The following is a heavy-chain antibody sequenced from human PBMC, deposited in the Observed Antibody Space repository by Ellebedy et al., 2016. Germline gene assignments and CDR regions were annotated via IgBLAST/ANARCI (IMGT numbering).Heavy chain of an antibody. CDR2: IHHSGGT. CDR1: GGSFTDYL. J-gene: IGHJ4*02. D-gene: IGHD6-6*01. V-gene: IGHV4-34*01. CDR3: AREVIAARSAYEY. Sequence: GSLRLXXAVYGGSFTDYLWTWIRQPPGKGLEWIGEIHHSGGTNYNPSLKSRVTISVDTSKNQFSLNLNSVTAADTAVYYCAREVIAARSAYEYWGQGTLVSVSS.